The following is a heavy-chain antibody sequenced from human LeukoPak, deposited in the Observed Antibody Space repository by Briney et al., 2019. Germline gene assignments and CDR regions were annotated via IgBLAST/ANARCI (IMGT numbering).Heavy chain of an antibody. J-gene: IGHJ4*02. V-gene: IGHV4-38-2*01. Sequence: PSETLSLTCAVSGYSISSGYYWGWVRQPPGKGLEWIGSIYHSGSNYYNPSLKSRVTMSVDTSKNQFSLKLPSVTAADTAVYYCARDLVRGYSYGVFDYWGQGTLVTVSS. CDR1: GYSISSGYY. CDR3: ARDLVRGYSYGVFDY. CDR2: IYHSGSN. D-gene: IGHD5-18*01.